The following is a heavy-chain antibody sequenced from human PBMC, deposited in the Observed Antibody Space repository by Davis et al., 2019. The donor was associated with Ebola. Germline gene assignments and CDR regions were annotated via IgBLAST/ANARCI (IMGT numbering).Heavy chain of an antibody. CDR2: IYNGGST. CDR1: GFTVSSNY. J-gene: IGHJ6*02. D-gene: IGHD2-2*01. CDR3: ARDGPDLGGYCSSTSCPFYGMDV. V-gene: IGHV3-53*01. Sequence: GGSLRLSCAASGFTVSSNYMSWVRQAPGKGLEWVSVIYNGGSTYYADSVKGRFTISRDNSKNTLYLQMNSLGVEDTAVYYCARDGPDLGGYCSSTSCPFYGMDVWGQGTTVTVSS.